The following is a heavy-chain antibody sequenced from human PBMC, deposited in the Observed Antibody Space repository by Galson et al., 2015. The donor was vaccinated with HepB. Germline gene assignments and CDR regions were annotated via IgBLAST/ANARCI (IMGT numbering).Heavy chain of an antibody. J-gene: IGHJ6*03. CDR3: ARALPGTGWNYIGL. D-gene: IGHD6-19*01. V-gene: IGHV3-13*01. CDR1: GFTFSSYD. Sequence: SLRLSCAASGFTFSSYDMHWVRQGTGKGLEWVSAINTVGDTFYEDSVKGRFTISRENAKNSLYLHMSSLTAGDTAIFYCARALPGTGWNYIGLWGKGTTVIVSS. CDR2: INTVGDT.